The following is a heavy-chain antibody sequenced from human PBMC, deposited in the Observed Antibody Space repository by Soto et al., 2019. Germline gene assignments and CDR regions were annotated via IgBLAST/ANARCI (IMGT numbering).Heavy chain of an antibody. CDR3: ASGDFEGATINAFDI. CDR2: IIPIFGTA. D-gene: IGHD1-26*01. J-gene: IGHJ3*02. CDR1: GGTFSSYA. Sequence: ASVKVSCKASGGTFSSYAISWVRQAPGQGLEWMGGIIPIFGTANYAQKFQGRVTITADESTSTAYMELSSLRSEDTAVYYCASGDFEGATINAFDIWGQGTMVTVSS. V-gene: IGHV1-69*13.